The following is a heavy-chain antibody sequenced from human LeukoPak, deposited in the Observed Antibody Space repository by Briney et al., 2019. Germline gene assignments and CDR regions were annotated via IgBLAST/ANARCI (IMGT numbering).Heavy chain of an antibody. CDR3: ARREAAGRCFDY. CDR2: ISSGGSTI. D-gene: IGHD6-13*01. CDR1: GFTISDYY. Sequence: GGSLRLSCAVSGFTISDYYMSWIRQAPGKGLEWVSYISSGGSTISHADSVKGRFTISRDNAENSLYLQMNSLRAADTAVYYCARREAAGRCFDYWGQGTLVTVSS. J-gene: IGHJ4*02. V-gene: IGHV3-11*01.